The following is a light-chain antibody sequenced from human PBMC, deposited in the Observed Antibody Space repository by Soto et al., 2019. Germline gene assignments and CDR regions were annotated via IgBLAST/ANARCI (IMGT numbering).Light chain of an antibody. J-gene: IGKJ3*01. CDR1: QNISSY. CDR3: QQVNTYPQVT. Sequence: DIQRAQSPPSLSASAGDRVTISCRASQNISSYLSWYQQEPGKAPKLLIYAASTLQSGVPSRFSGSGSGTDFTLTISSLQPEDFATYYCQQVNTYPQVTFGPGTKVDIK. V-gene: IGKV1-9*01. CDR2: AAS.